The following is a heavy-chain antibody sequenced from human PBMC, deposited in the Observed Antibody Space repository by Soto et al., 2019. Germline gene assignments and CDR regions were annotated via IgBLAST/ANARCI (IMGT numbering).Heavy chain of an antibody. CDR2: INPSGGST. J-gene: IGHJ6*02. Sequence: ASVKVSCKASGYTFTSYYMHWVRQAPGQGLEWMGIINPSGGSTSYAQKFQGRVTMTRDTSTSTVYMELSSLRSEDTAVYYCASGIAVAGMHYYGMDVWGQGTTVTVSS. D-gene: IGHD6-19*01. V-gene: IGHV1-46*01. CDR1: GYTFTSYY. CDR3: ASGIAVAGMHYYGMDV.